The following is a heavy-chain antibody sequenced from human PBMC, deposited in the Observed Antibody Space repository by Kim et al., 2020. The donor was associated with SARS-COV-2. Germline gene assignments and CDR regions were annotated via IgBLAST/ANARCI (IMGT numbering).Heavy chain of an antibody. Sequence: GGSLRLSCAASGLTFSSYGMHWVRQAPGKGLEWVAVISYDGSNKYYADSVKGRFTISRDNSKNTLYLQMNSLRAEDTAVYYCAKDSYSYGSFFDYWGQGTLVTVSS. CDR1: GLTFSSYG. D-gene: IGHD5-18*01. CDR3: AKDSYSYGSFFDY. CDR2: ISYDGSNK. V-gene: IGHV3-30*18. J-gene: IGHJ4*02.